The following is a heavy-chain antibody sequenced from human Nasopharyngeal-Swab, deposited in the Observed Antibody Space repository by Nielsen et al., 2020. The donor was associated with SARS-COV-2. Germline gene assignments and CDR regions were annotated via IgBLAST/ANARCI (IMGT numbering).Heavy chain of an antibody. CDR2: INSNGRSA. CDR1: GFVFSDYW. J-gene: IGHJ4*02. D-gene: IGHD1-1*01. Sequence: GGSLRLSCAASGFVFSDYWMHWVRQAPGKGPMWVSRINSNGRSAAYADSVMGRFTIPRDNAKNTLILQMNSLRVDDSAIYYCARHGGGWNDAFLGYWGQGTLVTVSP. V-gene: IGHV3-74*01. CDR3: ARHGGGWNDAFLGY.